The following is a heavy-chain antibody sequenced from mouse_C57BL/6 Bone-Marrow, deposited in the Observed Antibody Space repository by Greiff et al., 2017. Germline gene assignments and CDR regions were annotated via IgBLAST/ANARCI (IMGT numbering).Heavy chain of an antibody. Sequence: EVQLVESGGDLVKPGGSLKLSCAASGFTFSSYGMSWVRQTPDKRLEWVATISSGGSYTYYPDSVKGRFTISRDNAKNTLYLQMSSLKSEDTAMYYCASYYSNPFAYWGQGTLVTVAA. CDR1: GFTFSSYG. J-gene: IGHJ3*01. CDR2: ISSGGSYT. D-gene: IGHD2-5*01. V-gene: IGHV5-6*01. CDR3: ASYYSNPFAY.